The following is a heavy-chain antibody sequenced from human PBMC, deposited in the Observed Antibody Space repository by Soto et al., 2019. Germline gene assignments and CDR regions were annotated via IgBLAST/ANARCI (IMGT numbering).Heavy chain of an antibody. J-gene: IGHJ4*02. CDR1: GFTFSAYS. CDR3: ARGAMPLDY. V-gene: IGHV3-21*01. CDR2: ISASSTYI. D-gene: IGHD2-2*01. Sequence: GGSLRLSCAASGFTFSAYSMNWVRQAPGKGLEWVSSISASSTYIYYIDSAKGRFTISRDNAKNSLYLQMNSLRAEDTAIYYCARGAMPLDYWGQGTLVTVSS.